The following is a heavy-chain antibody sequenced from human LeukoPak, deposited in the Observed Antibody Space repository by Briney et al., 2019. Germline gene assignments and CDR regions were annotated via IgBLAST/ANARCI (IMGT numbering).Heavy chain of an antibody. Sequence: GGSLRLSCAASGFTFDDYAMHWVRQAPGKGLEWVAVTSSDLNVKLYADSVKGRFTISRDNSRSTLYLQMNSLRPEDTAIYYCAREGYYGSGSPPSLYFDYWGQGTLVTVSS. CDR1: GFTFDDYA. V-gene: IGHV3-30*03. CDR2: TSSDLNVK. J-gene: IGHJ4*02. D-gene: IGHD3-10*01. CDR3: AREGYYGSGSPPSLYFDY.